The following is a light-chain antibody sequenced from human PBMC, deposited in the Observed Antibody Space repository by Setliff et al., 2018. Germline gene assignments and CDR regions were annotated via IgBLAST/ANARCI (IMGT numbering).Light chain of an antibody. CDR2: EVI. J-gene: IGLJ1*01. V-gene: IGLV2-14*01. CDR3: LSYTNSDTVV. Sequence: QSALTQPASVSGSPGQSITISCTGTSSDVGDYKYVSWCQQHPGKAPKLMIYEVIKRPSGVSNRFSGSKSGNTASLTISGLQAEDEADYYCLSYTNSDTVVFGT. CDR1: SSDVGDYKY.